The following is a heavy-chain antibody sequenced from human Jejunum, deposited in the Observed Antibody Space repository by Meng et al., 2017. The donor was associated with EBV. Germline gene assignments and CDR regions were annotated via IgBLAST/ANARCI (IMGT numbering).Heavy chain of an antibody. CDR3: ARGAYFDY. CDR1: GGSISSGGYS. Sequence: RPQESRPALVKPSETLSLPCAVSGGSISSGGYSWHWIRQPPGKGLQWIGYIYYSGSAFYNPSLKSRVTLSVDRSKNQFSLNLSSVTAADTAVYYCARGAYFDYWGQGTLVTVSS. CDR2: IYYSGSA. J-gene: IGHJ4*02. V-gene: IGHV4-30-2*01.